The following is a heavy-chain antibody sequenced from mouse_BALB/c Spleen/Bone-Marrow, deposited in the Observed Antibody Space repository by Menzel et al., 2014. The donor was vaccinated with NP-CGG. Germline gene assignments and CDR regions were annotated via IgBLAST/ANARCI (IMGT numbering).Heavy chain of an antibody. CDR3: ARRDYYGSSFYWYFDV. V-gene: IGHV1-14*01. CDR1: GYTFTSYV. Sequence: ESGPELVKPGASVKMSCKASGYTFTSYVMHWVKQKPGQGLEWIGYINPYNDGTKYNEKFKGKATLTSDKSSSTAYMELSSLTPEDSAVYYCARRDYYGSSFYWYFDVWGAGTTVTVSS. J-gene: IGHJ1*01. CDR2: INPYNDGT. D-gene: IGHD1-1*01.